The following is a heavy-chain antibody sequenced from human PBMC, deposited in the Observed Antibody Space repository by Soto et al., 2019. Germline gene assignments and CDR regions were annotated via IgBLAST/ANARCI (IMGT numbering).Heavy chain of an antibody. CDR1: GGSFSDYSWN. V-gene: IGHV4-34*01. CDR3: ARGALNYDLWRGPINGGMDV. Sequence: PSETLSLTCAVYGGSFSDYSWNWNWIRQPPGKGLEWIGEINHSGSTSHNPSLKSRVTLSLDTSKNQFSLILTSVTAADTAVYYCARGALNYDLWRGPINGGMDVWGQVTTVTVSS. CDR2: INHSGST. J-gene: IGHJ6*02. D-gene: IGHD3-3*01.